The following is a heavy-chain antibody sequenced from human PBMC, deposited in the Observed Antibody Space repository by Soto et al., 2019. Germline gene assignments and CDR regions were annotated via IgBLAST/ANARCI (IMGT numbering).Heavy chain of an antibody. Sequence: TSETLSLTCAVSGGSISSGGYSWSWIRQPPGKGLEWIGYIYHSGSTYYNPSLKSRVTISVDRSKNQFSLKLSSVTAADTAVYYCARDYYDSSGYSVPLDVWGQGTTVTVSS. J-gene: IGHJ6*02. D-gene: IGHD3-22*01. CDR1: GGSISSGGYS. CDR2: IYHSGST. CDR3: ARDYYDSSGYSVPLDV. V-gene: IGHV4-30-2*01.